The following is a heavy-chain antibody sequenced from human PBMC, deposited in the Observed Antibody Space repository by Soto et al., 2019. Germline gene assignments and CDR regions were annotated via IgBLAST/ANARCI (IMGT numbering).Heavy chain of an antibody. D-gene: IGHD3-16*01. Sequence: EVQLVESGGGLVQPGGSLRLSCAASGFTFGDHYMDWVRQAPGKGLEWVGRTRKKANSYTADYAASVKGRFTISRDDSKSSLYLQMSSLKTEDTAVYYCARDLGGDAFDIWGQGTMVTVSS. CDR1: GFTFGDHY. CDR3: ARDLGGDAFDI. V-gene: IGHV3-72*01. J-gene: IGHJ3*02. CDR2: TRKKANSYTA.